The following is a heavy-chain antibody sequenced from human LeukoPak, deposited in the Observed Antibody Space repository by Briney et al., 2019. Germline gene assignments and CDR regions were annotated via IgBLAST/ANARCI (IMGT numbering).Heavy chain of an antibody. CDR2: IDKKDNLYAT. J-gene: IGHJ5*02. Sequence: PGGSLRHSCVASGFTFSGSAVHWVRQSSGKGLEWVGHIDKKDNLYATAYAESVKGRFTISRDDSKDTAFLHMDSLKTEDTALYYCTRDRGTYNWFDPWGQGTLVTVSS. D-gene: IGHD2-15*01. CDR1: GFTFSGSA. V-gene: IGHV3-73*01. CDR3: TRDRGTYNWFDP.